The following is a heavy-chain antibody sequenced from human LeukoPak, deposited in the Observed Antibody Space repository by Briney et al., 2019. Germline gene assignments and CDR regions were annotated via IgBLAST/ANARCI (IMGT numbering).Heavy chain of an antibody. V-gene: IGHV1-46*01. D-gene: IGHD5-12*01. Sequence: ASVKVSCTASGYTFTSYYMHWVRQAPGQGLEWMGIINPSGGSTSYAQKFQGRVTMTRDTSTSTVYMELSSLRSEDTAVYYCARDGYNSDYYYYYGMDVWGQGTTVTVSS. CDR3: ARDGYNSDYYYYYGMDV. CDR1: GYTFTSYY. CDR2: INPSGGST. J-gene: IGHJ6*02.